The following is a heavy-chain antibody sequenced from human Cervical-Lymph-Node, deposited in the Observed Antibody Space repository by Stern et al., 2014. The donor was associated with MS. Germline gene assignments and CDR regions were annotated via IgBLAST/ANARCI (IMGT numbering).Heavy chain of an antibody. CDR1: GFIFTSYD. Sequence: VQLVESEAEVKKPGASLKVSCETSGFIFTSYDINWVRQAPGQGLEWMGCMNPDSGNTGFAQKVRGRFTLPRDIYTNPALLQMTNSRSEHTAMYYCTKARESWGQGTLITVSS. CDR3: TKARES. V-gene: IGHV1-8*02. CDR2: MNPDSGNT. J-gene: IGHJ5*02. D-gene: IGHD3-10*01.